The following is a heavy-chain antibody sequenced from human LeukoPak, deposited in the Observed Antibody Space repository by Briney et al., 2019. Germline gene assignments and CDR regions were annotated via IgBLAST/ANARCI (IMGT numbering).Heavy chain of an antibody. J-gene: IGHJ1*01. CDR2: IQSDGRT. V-gene: IGHV3-74*01. CDR1: GFTFEDYA. Sequence: GGSLRLSCTASGFTFEDYAMHWVRQAPGKGLVWVSRIQSDGRTNYADSVKGRFTISRDNAKNTVSLQLNSLRAEDTGVYYCARAPSEIGGYYPEYFRHWGQGTLVTVSS. CDR3: ARAPSEIGGYYPEYFRH. D-gene: IGHD3-22*01.